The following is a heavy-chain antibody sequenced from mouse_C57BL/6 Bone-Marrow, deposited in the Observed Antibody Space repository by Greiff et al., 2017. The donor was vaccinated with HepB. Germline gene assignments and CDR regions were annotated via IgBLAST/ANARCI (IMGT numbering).Heavy chain of an antibody. CDR2: ISSGSTTI. V-gene: IGHV5-17*02. Sequence: EVQVVESGGGLVQPGGSRKLSCAVSGFTLSSFGIHWVRQAPEKGLEWVAYISSGSTTIYSADTVKGRFTISKDNPRNTLFLQMTSLRSEDTAMYYCAKYGNYVGYAMDYWGQGTSVTVSS. CDR3: AKYGNYVGYAMDY. J-gene: IGHJ4*01. D-gene: IGHD2-10*02. CDR1: GFTLSSFG.